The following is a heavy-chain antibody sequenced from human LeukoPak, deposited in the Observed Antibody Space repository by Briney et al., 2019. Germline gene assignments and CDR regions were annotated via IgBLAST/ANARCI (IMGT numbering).Heavy chain of an antibody. Sequence: SVKVSCKASGCTFTSYAISWVRQAPGQGLEWMGRIIPNLGIANYAQKFQGRVTITADKSTSTAYMELSSLRPEDTAVYYCARDTAMDADYWGQGTLVTVST. CDR1: GCTFTSYA. CDR2: IIPNLGIA. J-gene: IGHJ4*02. V-gene: IGHV1-69*04. D-gene: IGHD5-18*01. CDR3: ARDTAMDADY.